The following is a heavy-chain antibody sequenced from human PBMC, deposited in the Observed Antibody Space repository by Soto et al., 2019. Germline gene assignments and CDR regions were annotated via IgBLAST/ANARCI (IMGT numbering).Heavy chain of an antibody. V-gene: IGHV4-4*07. J-gene: IGHJ4*02. CDR2: IDSGGSP. CDR1: GGSLSQYY. D-gene: IGHD3-10*01. Sequence: QVQLQESGPGLVTPSETLSLSCGVSGGSLSQYYWSWIRQPAGKGLEWIGRIDSGGSPNYLPCLESRVTMSVDTSKKRFSLELSSVSAADTAVYYCARGPGGFGDCSLDYCGQGTLVTVSS. CDR3: ARGPGGFGDCSLDY.